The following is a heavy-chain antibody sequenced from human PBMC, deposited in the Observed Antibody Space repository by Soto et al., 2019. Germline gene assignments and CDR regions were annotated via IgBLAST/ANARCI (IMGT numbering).Heavy chain of an antibody. Sequence: PSETLSLTCAVYGGSFSGYYWSWIRQPPGKGLEWIGEINHSGSTNYNPSLKSRVTISVDTSKNQFSLKLSSVTAADTAVYYCARTNLGSIAVAGTSYYGMDVWGQGTTVTVSS. J-gene: IGHJ6*02. D-gene: IGHD6-19*01. CDR1: GGSFSGYY. CDR3: ARTNLGSIAVAGTSYYGMDV. CDR2: INHSGST. V-gene: IGHV4-34*01.